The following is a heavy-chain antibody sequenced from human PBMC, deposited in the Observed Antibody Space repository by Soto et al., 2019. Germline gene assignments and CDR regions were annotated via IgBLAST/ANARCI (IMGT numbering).Heavy chain of an antibody. Sequence: GCCWRRIIKKTRKRLEWIGEINHSGSTNYNPSLKSRDTISVDTSKNQFSLKLSSVTAADTAVYYCARSIVGLEVDGTVGYYYSVSDVRVQRTTVTVSS. D-gene: IGHD6-19*01. V-gene: IGHV4-34*01. CDR3: ARSIVGLEVDGTVGYYYSVSDV. CDR2: INHSGST. CDR1: GCC. J-gene: IGHJ6*02.